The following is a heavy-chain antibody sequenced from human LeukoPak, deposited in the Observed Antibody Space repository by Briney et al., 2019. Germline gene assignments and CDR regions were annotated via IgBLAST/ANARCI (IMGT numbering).Heavy chain of an antibody. CDR3: ARASSGWTYYFDY. CDR2: IKQDGREK. V-gene: IGHV3-7*01. D-gene: IGHD6-19*01. Sequence: GWALRLSCAASGFTFSSYWMSWLRQAPGKGLEWVANIKQDGREKYYVDSVKGRFTISRDNAKNSLYLQMNSLRAEDTAVYYCARASSGWTYYFDYWGQGTLVTVSS. CDR1: GFTFSSYW. J-gene: IGHJ4*02.